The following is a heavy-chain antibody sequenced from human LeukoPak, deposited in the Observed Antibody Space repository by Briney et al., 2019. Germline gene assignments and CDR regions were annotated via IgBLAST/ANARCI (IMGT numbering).Heavy chain of an antibody. CDR1: GGSINGYY. CDR3: ARNWGSGGSYIFDY. Sequence: PSETLSLTCTVSGGSINGYYWSWIRQPPGKGLEWVGYVYNSEYTSYNPSLKSRVSISFDTSTNQFSLSLTSVTTADTAVYFCARNWGSGGSYIFDYWGQGILVTVSS. V-gene: IGHV4-59*08. CDR2: VYNSEYT. J-gene: IGHJ4*02. D-gene: IGHD6-19*01.